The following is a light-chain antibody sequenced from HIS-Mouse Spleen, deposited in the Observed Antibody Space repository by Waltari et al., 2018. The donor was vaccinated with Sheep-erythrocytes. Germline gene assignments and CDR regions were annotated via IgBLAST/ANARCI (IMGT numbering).Light chain of an antibody. CDR3: CSYAGSYNHV. CDR2: DVS. J-gene: IGLJ1*01. V-gene: IGLV2-11*01. CDR1: SSDVGGYNY. Sequence: QSALTQPRSVSGSPGQSVTISCTGTSSDVGGYNYVSWYQQHTGKAPKLMIYDVSKRPSGVPDCFSGSKSGNTASLTISGLQAEDESDYYCCSYAGSYNHVFATGTNVTVL.